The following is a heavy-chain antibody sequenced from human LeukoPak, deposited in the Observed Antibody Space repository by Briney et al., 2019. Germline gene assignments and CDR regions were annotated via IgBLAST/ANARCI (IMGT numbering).Heavy chain of an antibody. D-gene: IGHD6-19*01. CDR2: IYYSGST. V-gene: IGHV4-39*01. Sequence: ASETLSLTCTVSGGSISSSSYYWGWIRQPPGRGLEWIGSIYYSGSTYYNPSLKSRVSISVHTSKNQFSLKLRSVTAADTAVYYCARVAGAGKSRWFDPWGQGTLVTVSS. J-gene: IGHJ5*02. CDR3: ARVAGAGKSRWFDP. CDR1: GGSISSSSYY.